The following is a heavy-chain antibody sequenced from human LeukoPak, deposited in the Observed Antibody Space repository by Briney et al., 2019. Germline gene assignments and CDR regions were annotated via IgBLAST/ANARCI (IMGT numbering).Heavy chain of an antibody. Sequence: SETLSLTCTVSGGSISSSSYYWGWIRQPPGKGLEWIGSIYYSGSTYYNPSLKSRVTIPVDTSKNQFSLKLSSVTAADTAVYYCATSDYGDFLALGQGTLVTVSS. CDR2: IYYSGST. D-gene: IGHD4-17*01. J-gene: IGHJ5*02. V-gene: IGHV4-39*07. CDR3: ATSDYGDFLA. CDR1: GGSISSSSYY.